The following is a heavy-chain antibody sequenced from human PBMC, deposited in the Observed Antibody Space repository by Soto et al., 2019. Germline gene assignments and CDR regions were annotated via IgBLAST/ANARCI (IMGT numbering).Heavy chain of an antibody. Sequence: GGSMRLSCAASGFTFSSYAMSWARQAPGKGLEGVLAICGSGGKTYYAESLKGPFTISRDNSKNTLYLQMNSLRAEDTAVYYCAKVGMDDFWSGYHGWGQGTTVTVSS. CDR2: ICGSGGKT. CDR1: GFTFSSYA. J-gene: IGHJ6*02. D-gene: IGHD3-3*01. V-gene: IGHV3-23*01. CDR3: AKVGMDDFWSGYHG.